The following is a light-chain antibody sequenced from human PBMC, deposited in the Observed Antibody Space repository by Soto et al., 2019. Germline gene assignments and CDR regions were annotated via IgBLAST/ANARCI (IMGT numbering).Light chain of an antibody. J-gene: IGLJ1*01. CDR2: DVN. V-gene: IGLV2-11*01. CDR1: SSDIGSYNY. CDR3: SSYTSSSTYV. Sequence: QSALTQPRSVSGSPGQSVTISCTGTSSDIGSYNYVSWYQRHPGKAPKLLISDVNKGPSGVPDRFSASKSGNAASLTISGLQAEDEADYYCSSYTSSSTYVFGSGTKVTVL.